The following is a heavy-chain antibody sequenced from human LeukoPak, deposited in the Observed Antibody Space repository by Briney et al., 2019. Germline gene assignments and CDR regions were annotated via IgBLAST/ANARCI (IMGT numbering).Heavy chain of an antibody. V-gene: IGHV1-69*05. D-gene: IGHD2-8*01. CDR2: IIPIFGTA. Sequence: SVKVSCKASGGTFSSYAISWVRQAPGQGFEWMGGIIPIFGTANYAQKFQGRVTITTDESTSTAYMELSSLRSEDTAVYYCARGVLMVYAPYYFDYWGQGTLVTVSS. CDR3: ARGVLMVYAPYYFDY. CDR1: GGTFSSYA. J-gene: IGHJ4*02.